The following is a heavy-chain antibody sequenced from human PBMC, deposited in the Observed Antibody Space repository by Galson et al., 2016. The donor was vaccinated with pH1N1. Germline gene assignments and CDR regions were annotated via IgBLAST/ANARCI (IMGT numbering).Heavy chain of an antibody. D-gene: IGHD1-26*01. J-gene: IGHJ2*01. CDR1: GYSFTSYG. CDR2: INTDRGNT. Sequence: QSGAEVKKPGASVKVSCKTSGYSFTSYGISWVRQAPGQGLEWMGWINTDRGNTNYAQTFEGRVTMTQDTSTDTAYMQLSSLTSDDAAVYYCATEYRGSYYVPRYFDLWGLGTLVSVFS. V-gene: IGHV1-18*04. CDR3: ATEYRGSYYVPRYFDL.